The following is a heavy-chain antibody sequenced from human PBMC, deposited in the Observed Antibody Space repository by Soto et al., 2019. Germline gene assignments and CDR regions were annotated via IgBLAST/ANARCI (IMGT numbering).Heavy chain of an antibody. V-gene: IGHV3-23*01. D-gene: IGHD6-19*01. CDR1: GFTFTNYA. CDR2: ISGGGDGT. Sequence: EVQLLESGGGLVQPGGSLRLSCAASGFTFTNYAMSWVRQAPGKGLEWVSTISGGGDGTYYADSVKGHFTISRDKSKNTLYLQMNRLRVEETAIYYCAKKGLGSLKSFCSGSGCHYAFDIWGQGTMVTVSS. CDR3: AKKGLGSLKSFCSGSGCHYAFDI. J-gene: IGHJ3*02.